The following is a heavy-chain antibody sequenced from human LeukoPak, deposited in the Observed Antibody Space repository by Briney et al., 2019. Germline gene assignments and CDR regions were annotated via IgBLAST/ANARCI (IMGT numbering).Heavy chain of an antibody. Sequence: SETLSLPCTVSGGFIHNYYWSWIRQPAGKGLEWIGRIYTRGSTNYRPSLKSRVTMSVDTYKYQFSLKLSTVNAADTAVYYCARGGYCSADLCSGGDAFDIWGQGTMVCVSS. CDR2: IYTRGST. CDR3: ARGGYCSADLCSGGDAFDI. D-gene: IGHD2-15*01. V-gene: IGHV4-4*07. J-gene: IGHJ3*02. CDR1: GGFIHNYY.